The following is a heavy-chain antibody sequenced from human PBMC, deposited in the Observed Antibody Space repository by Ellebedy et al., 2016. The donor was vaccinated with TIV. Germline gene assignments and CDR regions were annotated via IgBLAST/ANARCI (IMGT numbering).Heavy chain of an antibody. D-gene: IGHD3-22*01. Sequence: AASVKVSCKASGYTFTGYYMHWVRQDPGQGLEWMGWINPNSGGTNYAQKFQGWVTMTRDTSISTAYMALSRLRSDDTAVYYCARALRSKYYDSSGYWGQGTLVTVSS. CDR3: ARALRSKYYDSSGY. CDR1: GYTFTGYY. J-gene: IGHJ4*02. V-gene: IGHV1-2*04. CDR2: INPNSGGT.